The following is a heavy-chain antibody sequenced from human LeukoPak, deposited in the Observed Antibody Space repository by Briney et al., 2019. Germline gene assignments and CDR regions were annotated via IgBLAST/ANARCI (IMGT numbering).Heavy chain of an antibody. D-gene: IGHD3-22*01. CDR3: AKALRITMIVVVSDAFDI. J-gene: IGHJ3*02. CDR2: ISWNSGSI. Sequence: GRSLRLSCAASGFTFDDYAMHWVRQAPGKGLEWVSGISWNSGSIGYADSVKGRFTISRDNAKNSLYLQMNSLRAEDTALYYCAKALRITMIVVVSDAFDIWGQGTMVTVSS. CDR1: GFTFDDYA. V-gene: IGHV3-9*01.